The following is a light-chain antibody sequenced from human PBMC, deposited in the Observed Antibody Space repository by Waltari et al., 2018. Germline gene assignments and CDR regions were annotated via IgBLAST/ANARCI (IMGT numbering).Light chain of an antibody. V-gene: IGKV4-1*01. CDR1: QSVLYSPNNKNY. Sequence: DIVMTQSPDSLAVSLGERATLTRKSSQSVLYSPNNKNYLAWFQQKPGTPPKVLIYWASTREFGVPDRFSGSGSGTDFTLTISSLQAEDVAVYYCHQYYSVPRTFGQGTKLEIK. CDR2: WAS. J-gene: IGKJ2*01. CDR3: HQYYSVPRT.